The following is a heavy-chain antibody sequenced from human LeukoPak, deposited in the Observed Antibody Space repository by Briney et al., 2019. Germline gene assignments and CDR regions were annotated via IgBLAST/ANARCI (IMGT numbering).Heavy chain of an antibody. CDR2: IYSGGST. CDR1: GFTVSSNY. Sequence: PGGSLRLSCAASGFTVSSNYMSWVRQAPGKGLEWVSVIYSGGSTYYAESVQGRFTISRDNSKNTLYLQMNSLRAEDTAVYYCASTTDVAVAGTQLYFDYWGQGTLVTVSS. J-gene: IGHJ4*02. D-gene: IGHD6-19*01. V-gene: IGHV3-53*01. CDR3: ASTTDVAVAGTQLYFDY.